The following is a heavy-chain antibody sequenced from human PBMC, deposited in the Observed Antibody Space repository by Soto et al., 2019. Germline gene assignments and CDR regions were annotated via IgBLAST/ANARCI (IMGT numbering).Heavy chain of an antibody. CDR2: IWNDGSDK. J-gene: IGHJ4*02. CDR1: GFTFSTYG. D-gene: IGHD3-10*02. Sequence: QVQLVESGGGVVEPGRSLRLSCAASGFTFSTYGMHWVRQAPGKGLEWVAVIWNDGSDKHYADSVKGRFIISRDNSKNRLYLEMNSLRAEDTAVYYCAGDLRPGTYRPPDYWGQGTLVTVSS. CDR3: AGDLRPGTYRPPDY. V-gene: IGHV3-33*01.